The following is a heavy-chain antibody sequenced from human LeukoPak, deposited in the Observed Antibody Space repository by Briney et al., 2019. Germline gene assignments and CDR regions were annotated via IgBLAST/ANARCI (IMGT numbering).Heavy chain of an antibody. D-gene: IGHD2-2*02. V-gene: IGHV3-30-3*01. Sequence: GGSLRLSCAASGFTFSSYAMHWVRQAPGKGLEWVAVISYDGSNKYYADSVKGRFTISRDNSKNTLYLQMNSLRAEDTAVYYSAVIVVVPAAILFDYWGQGTLIIVSS. CDR2: ISYDGSNK. CDR1: GFTFSSYA. J-gene: IGHJ4*02. CDR3: AVIVVVPAAILFDY.